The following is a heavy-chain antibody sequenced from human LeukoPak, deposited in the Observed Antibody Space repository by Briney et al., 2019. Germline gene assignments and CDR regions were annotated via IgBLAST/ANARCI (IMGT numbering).Heavy chain of an antibody. CDR2: IKQDGSEK. CDR3: ARDRSVFGVPCGFDP. Sequence: HAGGSLRLSCVASGFTFSSYWMSWVRQTPGKGLEWVANIKQDGSEKYYVDSMKGRFTISRDNAKNSLYLQMNSLRAEDTAVYYCARDRSVFGVPCGFDPWGQGTLVTVSS. CDR1: GFTFSSYW. V-gene: IGHV3-7*01. D-gene: IGHD3-3*01. J-gene: IGHJ5*02.